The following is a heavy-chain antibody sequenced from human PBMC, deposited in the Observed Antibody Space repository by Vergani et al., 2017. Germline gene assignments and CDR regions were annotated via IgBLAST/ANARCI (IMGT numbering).Heavy chain of an antibody. CDR1: GYSITNYW. Sequence: EVQLVQSGAEVKKPGESLKISCQGSGYSITNYWIAWVRQRPGKGLEWMGIIYAGDSDVRYSPSFQGQVTKSVDKSLSTAYLQWSSLKASDTATYYCAKTHDFSSLYSSYNWFDPWVQGTQVTVSS. CDR2: IYAGDSDV. D-gene: IGHD3-3*01. V-gene: IGHV5-51*03. J-gene: IGHJ5*02. CDR3: AKTHDFSSLYSSYNWFDP.